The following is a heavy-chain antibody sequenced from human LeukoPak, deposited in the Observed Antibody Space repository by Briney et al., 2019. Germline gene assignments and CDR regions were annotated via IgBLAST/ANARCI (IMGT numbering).Heavy chain of an antibody. Sequence: GGSLRLSCAASGFTFSSYSMNWVRQAPGKGLEWVSSISSSSSYIYYADSVKGRFTVSRDNAKNSLYLQMNSLRAEDTAVYYCARDYLGVAGVSYFDYWGQGTLVTVSS. D-gene: IGHD3-10*01. CDR2: ISSSSSYI. J-gene: IGHJ4*02. CDR3: ARDYLGVAGVSYFDY. V-gene: IGHV3-21*01. CDR1: GFTFSSYS.